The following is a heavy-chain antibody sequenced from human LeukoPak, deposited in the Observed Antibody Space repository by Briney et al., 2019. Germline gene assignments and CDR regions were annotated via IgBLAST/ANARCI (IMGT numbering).Heavy chain of an antibody. CDR3: ARENYGSGRSDAFDI. Sequence: PGGSLRLSCAASGFTFSSYWMHWVRQAPGKGLVWVSRIHSDGSSTTYADSVKGRFTISRDNSKNTLYLQMNSLRAEDAAVYYCARENYGSGRSDAFDIWGQGTMVTVSS. D-gene: IGHD3-10*01. V-gene: IGHV3-74*01. CDR1: GFTFSSYW. CDR2: IHSDGSST. J-gene: IGHJ3*02.